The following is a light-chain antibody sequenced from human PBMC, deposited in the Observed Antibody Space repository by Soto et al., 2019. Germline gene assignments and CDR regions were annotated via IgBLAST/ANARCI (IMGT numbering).Light chain of an antibody. CDR3: GTWDSSLSAWV. CDR1: SSNIGNNY. CDR2: DNN. V-gene: IGLV1-51*01. Sequence: QSVLTQPPSVSAAPGQTVTISCSGSSSNIGNNYVSWYQQLPGTAPKFLIYDNNKRPSGIPDRFSGSKSGTSATLGITGLQTGDEADYYCGTWDSSLSAWVFGGGTKLTVL. J-gene: IGLJ3*02.